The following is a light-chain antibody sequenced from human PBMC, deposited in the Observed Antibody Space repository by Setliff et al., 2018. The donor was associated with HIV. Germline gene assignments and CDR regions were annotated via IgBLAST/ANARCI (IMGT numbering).Light chain of an antibody. Sequence: QSALTQPASVSGSPGQSITISCTGTSSDAGDFNYVSWYQQHPGKAPKLMIYDVTNRPSGVSNRFSGSKSGSTASLTISGLQTEDEADYYCSSYTSSSTLIFGTGTKVTV. CDR2: DVT. CDR3: SSYTSSSTLI. J-gene: IGLJ1*01. CDR1: SSDAGDFNY. V-gene: IGLV2-14*03.